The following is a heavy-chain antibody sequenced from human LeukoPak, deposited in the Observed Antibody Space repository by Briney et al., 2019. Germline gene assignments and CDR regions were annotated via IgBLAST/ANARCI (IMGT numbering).Heavy chain of an antibody. CDR1: GGSISSSSYY. CDR2: IYYSGST. J-gene: IGHJ4*02. D-gene: IGHD5-18*01. CDR3: ARTAYTYGYRPLFDY. V-gene: IGHV4-39*01. Sequence: SETLSLTCTVSGGSISSSSYYWGWIRQPPGKGLEWIGSIYYSGSTYDNPSLKSRVTISVDTSKNQFSLKLGSVTAADTAVYYCARTAYTYGYRPLFDYWGQGTLVTVSS.